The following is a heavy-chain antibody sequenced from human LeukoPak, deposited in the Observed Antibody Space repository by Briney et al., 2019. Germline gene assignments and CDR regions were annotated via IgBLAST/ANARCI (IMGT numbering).Heavy chain of an antibody. CDR2: ISSSGSTI. Sequence: GGSLRLSCAASGFTFSSYEMNWVRQAPGKGLEWVSYISSSGSTIYYADSVKGRFTISRDNAKNSLYLQMNSLRAEDTAVYYCARVGYYNWFDPWGQGTLVTVSS. CDR1: GFTFSSYE. CDR3: ARVGYYNWFDP. D-gene: IGHD6-13*01. J-gene: IGHJ5*02. V-gene: IGHV3-48*03.